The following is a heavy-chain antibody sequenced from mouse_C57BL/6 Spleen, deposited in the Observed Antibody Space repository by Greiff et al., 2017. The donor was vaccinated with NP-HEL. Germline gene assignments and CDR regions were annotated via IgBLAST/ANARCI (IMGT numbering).Heavy chain of an antibody. Sequence: KLQESGGGLVQPGGSLKLSRAASGFTFSDYGMAWVRQAPRTGPEWVAFISNLAYSIYYADTVTGRFTISRENAKNTLYLEMGSLRSEDTAMYYCARRSPDAMDYWGQGTSVTVSS. CDR3: ARRSPDAMDY. CDR1: GFTFSDYG. CDR2: ISNLAYSI. V-gene: IGHV5-15*04. J-gene: IGHJ4*01.